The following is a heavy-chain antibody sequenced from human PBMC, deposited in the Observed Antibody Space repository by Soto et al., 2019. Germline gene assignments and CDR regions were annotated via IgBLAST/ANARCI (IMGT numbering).Heavy chain of an antibody. Sequence: GESLKISCKGSGYSFTSYWIGWVRQMPGKGLEWMGIIYPGDSDTRYSPSFQGQVTISADKSISTAYLQWSSLKASDTAMYYCARQTGPTYSSSWLGVPDGMDVWGQGTTVTVSS. CDR3: ARQTGPTYSSSWLGVPDGMDV. CDR2: IYPGDSDT. V-gene: IGHV5-51*01. CDR1: GYSFTSYW. D-gene: IGHD6-13*01. J-gene: IGHJ6*02.